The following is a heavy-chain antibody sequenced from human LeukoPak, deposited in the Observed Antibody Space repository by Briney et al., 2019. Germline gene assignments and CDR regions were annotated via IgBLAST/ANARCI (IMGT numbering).Heavy chain of an antibody. CDR1: GFTFSSCA. Sequence: GGSLRLSCAASGFTFSSCAMSWVRQAPGKGLEWVSTISGSGGSTYYADSVEGRFTISRDNSKNTLYLQMNSLRAEDTAVYYCASPEGYKGWEYWGQGTLVTVSS. CDR2: ISGSGGST. D-gene: IGHD5-24*01. J-gene: IGHJ4*02. CDR3: ASPEGYKGWEY. V-gene: IGHV3-23*01.